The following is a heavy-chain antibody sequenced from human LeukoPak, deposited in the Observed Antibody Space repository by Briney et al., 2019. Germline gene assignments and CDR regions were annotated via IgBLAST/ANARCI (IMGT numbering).Heavy chain of an antibody. J-gene: IGHJ6*02. CDR2: ITSDGSST. V-gene: IGHV3-74*01. CDR3: ARDSQQSWVGELLHNLAHAPYYYYYGMDF. Sequence: GGSPRLSCAASGFTFSSYWMHWVRQAPGKGLVWVSRITSDGSSTSYADSLKGRFTISRENAKNTLYLQMNSLRAEDTGVYYCARDSQQSWVGELLHNLAHAPYYYYYGMDFWGQGTTVTVSS. CDR1: GFTFSSYW. D-gene: IGHD3-10*01.